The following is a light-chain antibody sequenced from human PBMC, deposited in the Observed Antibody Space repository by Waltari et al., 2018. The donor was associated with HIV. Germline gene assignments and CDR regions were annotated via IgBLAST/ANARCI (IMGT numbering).Light chain of an antibody. Sequence: QSVLTQPPSASGTPGQRVTLSCSGTSSHTGSNFVYWYQQLPGTASKPLIHRKNQRPSGVPDRFSGSKSGTSASLAISGLRSEDEADYYCAAWDDSLSGHWVFGGGTKVTVL. J-gene: IGLJ3*02. CDR1: SSHTGSNF. CDR2: RKN. V-gene: IGLV1-47*01. CDR3: AAWDDSLSGHWV.